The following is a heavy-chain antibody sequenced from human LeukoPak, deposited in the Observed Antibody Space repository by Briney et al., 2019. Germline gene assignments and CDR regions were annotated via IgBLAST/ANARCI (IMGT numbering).Heavy chain of an antibody. V-gene: IGHV1-8*01. Sequence: GASVKVSCKASGYTFTSYDINWVRQATGQGLEWMGRMNPNSGNTGYAQKFQGRVTMTRNTSISTAYMELSSLRSEDTAVYYCAKQSGGYSRKRGYYFDYWGQGTLVTVSS. D-gene: IGHD1-26*01. CDR2: MNPNSGNT. CDR1: GYTFTSYD. J-gene: IGHJ4*02. CDR3: AKQSGGYSRKRGYYFDY.